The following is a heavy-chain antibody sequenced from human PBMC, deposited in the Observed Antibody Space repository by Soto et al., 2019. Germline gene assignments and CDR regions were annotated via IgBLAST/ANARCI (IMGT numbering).Heavy chain of an antibody. D-gene: IGHD2-21*02. J-gene: IGHJ3*02. V-gene: IGHV5-10-1*01. CDR1: GYSFTSYW. CDR2: IDPSDSYT. CDR3: ARLRYCGGDCCAFDI. Sequence: GESLKISCKGSGYSFTSYWISWVRQMPGKGLEWMGRIDPSDSYTNYSPSFQGYVTISADKSISTAYLQWSSLKASDTAMYYCARLRYCGGDCCAFDIWGQGTMVTGSS.